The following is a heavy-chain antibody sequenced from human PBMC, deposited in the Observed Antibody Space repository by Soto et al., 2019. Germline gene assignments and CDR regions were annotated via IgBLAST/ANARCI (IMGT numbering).Heavy chain of an antibody. V-gene: IGHV1-69*05. CDR1: GGTFSSYA. CDR3: ARLGGLDFWSGYYSNYYYYGMDV. Sequence: SVKVSCKASGGTFSSYAISWVRQAPGQGLEWMGGIIPIFGTANYAQKLQGRVTMTTDTSTSTAYMELRSLRSDDTAVYYCARLGGLDFWSGYYSNYYYYGMDVWGQGTTVTVSS. D-gene: IGHD3-3*01. J-gene: IGHJ6*02. CDR2: IIPIFGTA.